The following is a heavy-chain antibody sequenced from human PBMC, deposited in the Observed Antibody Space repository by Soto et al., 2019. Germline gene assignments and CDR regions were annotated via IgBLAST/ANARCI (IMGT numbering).Heavy chain of an antibody. CDR3: ARGLITGSHYSGGWYYFDS. D-gene: IGHD6-19*01. CDR1: GESFSGHI. CDR2: INHSGSA. J-gene: IGHJ4*02. Sequence: QVQLQQSGAGLLKPSETLSLTCAVYGESFSGHIWTWIRQTPGKGLQWIGQINHSGSASYNPSLKSLVTLSVHTSTSQFSLELRSVTAADTAVYYCARGLITGSHYSGGWYYFDSWGQGTQVTVSS. V-gene: IGHV4-34*01.